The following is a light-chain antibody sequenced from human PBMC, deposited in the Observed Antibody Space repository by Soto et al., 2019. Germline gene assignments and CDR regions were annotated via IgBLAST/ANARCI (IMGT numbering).Light chain of an antibody. V-gene: IGKV3-20*01. Sequence: EIVLTQSPGTLSLSPGEIATLSCRASQSVSSNYLAWYQQKPGQAPRLLIYAASTRATGIPDRFSGSGSGTDFTLTISRLDPEDLAVYYCQQYGSSLPWTFGQGTKVDIK. CDR2: AAS. CDR1: QSVSSNY. CDR3: QQYGSSLPWT. J-gene: IGKJ1*01.